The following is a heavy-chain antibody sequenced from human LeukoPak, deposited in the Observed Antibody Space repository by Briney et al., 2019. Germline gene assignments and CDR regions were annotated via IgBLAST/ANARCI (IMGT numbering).Heavy chain of an antibody. V-gene: IGHV3-33*01. CDR3: ARDGPLKGLWIYYYYGMDV. CDR2: IWYDGSNK. CDR1: GFTLSSYG. J-gene: IGHJ6*02. D-gene: IGHD1-1*01. Sequence: GGSLRLSCAASGFTLSSYGMHWVRQAPGKGLEWVAVIWYDGSNKYYADSVKGRFTISRDNSKNTLYLQMNSLRAEDTAVYYCARDGPLKGLWIYYYYGMDVWGQGTTVTVSS.